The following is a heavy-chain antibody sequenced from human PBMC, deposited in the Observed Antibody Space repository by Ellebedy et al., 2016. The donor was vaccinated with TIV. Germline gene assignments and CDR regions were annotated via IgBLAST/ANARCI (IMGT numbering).Heavy chain of an antibody. D-gene: IGHD6-19*01. Sequence: SETLSLXXTVSGGSISSYYWSWIRQHPGKGLEWIGYIYYSGSTNYNPSLKSRVTISVDTSKNQFSLKLSSVTAADTAVYYCARDSSGPTDFDYWGQGTLVTVSS. J-gene: IGHJ4*02. CDR1: GGSISSYY. CDR3: ARDSSGPTDFDY. CDR2: IYYSGST. V-gene: IGHV4-59*12.